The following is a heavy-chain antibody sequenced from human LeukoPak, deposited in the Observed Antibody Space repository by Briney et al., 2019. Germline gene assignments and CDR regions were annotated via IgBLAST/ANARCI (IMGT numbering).Heavy chain of an antibody. CDR3: ARDYCSSTSCLFDY. V-gene: IGHV1-2*06. Sequence: GASVKVSCKASGYTFTGYHIHWVRQAPGQGLEWMGRINPNSGDTNYAQKFQGRVTMTRDTSISTAYMELSRLRSDDTAVYYCARDYCSSTSCLFDYWGQGTLVTASS. CDR2: INPNSGDT. CDR1: GYTFTGYH. D-gene: IGHD2-2*01. J-gene: IGHJ4*02.